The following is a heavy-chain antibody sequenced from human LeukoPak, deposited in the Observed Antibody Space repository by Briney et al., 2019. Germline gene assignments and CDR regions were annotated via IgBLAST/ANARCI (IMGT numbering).Heavy chain of an antibody. CDR1: GGSISSYY. D-gene: IGHD4-17*01. V-gene: IGHV4-59*01. CDR2: IYYSGST. J-gene: IGHJ3*02. CDR3: AINHDYGDYVGAFDI. Sequence: SETLSLTCTVSGGSISSYYWSWIRQPPGKGLEWIGYIYYSGSTNYNPSLKSRVTISVDRSKNQFSLKLSSMTAADTAVYYCAINHDYGDYVGAFDIWGQGTMVTVSS.